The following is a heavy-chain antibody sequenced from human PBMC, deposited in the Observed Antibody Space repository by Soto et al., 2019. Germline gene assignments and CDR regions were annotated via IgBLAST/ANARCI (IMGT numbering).Heavy chain of an antibody. D-gene: IGHD3-22*01. CDR1: GYTFTAFG. Sequence: ASVKVSCKTSGYTFTAFGITWVRQAPGQGLEWMGWISTYNDDTKYAQKVQGRLTMTTDTSTSTAYMELRSLRSDDTAVYYCARDLRSNYDSSGYSFDYWGQGTLVTVSS. J-gene: IGHJ4*02. CDR2: ISTYNDDT. V-gene: IGHV1-18*01. CDR3: ARDLRSNYDSSGYSFDY.